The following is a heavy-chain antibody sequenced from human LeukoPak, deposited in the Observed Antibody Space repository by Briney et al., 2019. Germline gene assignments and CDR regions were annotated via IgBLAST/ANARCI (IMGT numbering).Heavy chain of an antibody. CDR2: ISWNSDST. Sequence: GGSLRLSCEGSGFTFGDYGMSWVRQAPGKGPEWVAGISWNSDSTGYPDSVKGRFTISRDNAKNSLYLQMNSLRVEDTALYYCARGGSSSSGFDYWGQGTLVTVSS. D-gene: IGHD6-6*01. CDR3: ARGGSSSSGFDY. V-gene: IGHV3-20*04. CDR1: GFTFGDYG. J-gene: IGHJ4*02.